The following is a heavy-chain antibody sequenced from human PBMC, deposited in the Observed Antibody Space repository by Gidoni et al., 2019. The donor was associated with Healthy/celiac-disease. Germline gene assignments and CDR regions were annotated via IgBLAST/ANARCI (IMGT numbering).Heavy chain of an antibody. CDR1: GYTFTGYY. D-gene: IGHD6-19*01. V-gene: IGHV1-2*02. CDR3: ARGRDSSGWYGWGRYFDY. CDR2: INPNSGGT. Sequence: QVQLVQSGAEVKKPGASVKVSCKASGYTFTGYYMHWVRQAPGQGLEWMGWINPNSGGTNYAQKFQGRVTMTRDTSISTAYMELSRLRSDDTAVYYCARGRDSSGWYGWGRYFDYWGQGTLVTVSS. J-gene: IGHJ4*02.